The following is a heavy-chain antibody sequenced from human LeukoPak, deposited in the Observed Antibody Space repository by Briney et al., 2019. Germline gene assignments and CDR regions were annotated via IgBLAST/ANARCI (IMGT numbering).Heavy chain of an antibody. V-gene: IGHV4-39*01. CDR1: GGSISSSSYY. Sequence: SETLSLTCTVSGGSISSSSYYWGWIRQPPGKGLEWIGSIYYSGSTYYNPSLKSRVTISVDTSKNQFSLKLSSVTAEDTAVYYCARRNIAAAGYTDYWGQGTLVTVSS. CDR2: IYYSGST. J-gene: IGHJ4*02. CDR3: ARRNIAAAGYTDY. D-gene: IGHD6-13*01.